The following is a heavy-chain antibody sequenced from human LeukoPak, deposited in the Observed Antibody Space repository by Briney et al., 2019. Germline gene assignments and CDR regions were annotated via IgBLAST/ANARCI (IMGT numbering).Heavy chain of an antibody. D-gene: IGHD6-6*01. CDR1: GFTFSDYS. V-gene: IGHV3-21*01. CDR3: ARPYITSSGIDY. CDR2: ISSSSSYI. J-gene: IGHJ4*02. Sequence: GGSLRLSCAASGFTFSDYSMNWVRQAPGKGLEWVSSISSSSSYIYYADSVKGRFTISRDNAKNSLYLQMNSLRAEDTAVYYRARPYITSSGIDYWGQGTLVTVSS.